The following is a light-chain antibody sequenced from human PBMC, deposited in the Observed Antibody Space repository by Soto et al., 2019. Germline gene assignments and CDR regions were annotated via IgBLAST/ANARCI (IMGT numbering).Light chain of an antibody. CDR3: QQYKSYSRT. V-gene: IGKV1-5*03. Sequence: DIQMTQSPSTLSASVGDRVTITCRASQFISSWLAWYQQKPGKAPKLVIYTASTLESGVPSRFSGSGSGTEFTLTISSLQPDDFATYYCQQYKSYSRTFGQGTKVDI. CDR2: TAS. J-gene: IGKJ1*01. CDR1: QFISSW.